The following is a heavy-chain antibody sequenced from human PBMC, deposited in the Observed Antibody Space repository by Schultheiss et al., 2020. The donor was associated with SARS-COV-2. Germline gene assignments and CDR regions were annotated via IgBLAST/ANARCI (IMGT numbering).Heavy chain of an antibody. Sequence: GGSLRLSCAASGFTFSSYGMHWVRQAPGKGLEWVAVISYDGSNKYYVDSVKGRFTISRDNSKNTLYLQMNSLRAEDTAVYYCTTNSYYYGSGSYSGFDYWGQGTLVTVSS. V-gene: IGHV3-30*03. CDR1: GFTFSSYG. CDR2: ISYDGSNK. J-gene: IGHJ4*02. D-gene: IGHD3-10*01. CDR3: TTNSYYYGSGSYSGFDY.